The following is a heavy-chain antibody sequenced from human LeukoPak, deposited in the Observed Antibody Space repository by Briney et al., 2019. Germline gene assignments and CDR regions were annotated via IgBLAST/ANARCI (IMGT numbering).Heavy chain of an antibody. D-gene: IGHD3-10*01. CDR3: ASLAGGSGSYSHC. CDR1: GGSISSGGYY. CDR2: IYYSGST. J-gene: IGHJ4*02. Sequence: SQTLSLTCTVSGGSISSGGYYWSWIRQHPGKGLEWIGYIYYSGSTYYNPSLKSRVTISVDTSKNQFSLKLSSVTAEDTAVYYCASLAGGSGSYSHCWGQGTLVTVSS. V-gene: IGHV4-31*03.